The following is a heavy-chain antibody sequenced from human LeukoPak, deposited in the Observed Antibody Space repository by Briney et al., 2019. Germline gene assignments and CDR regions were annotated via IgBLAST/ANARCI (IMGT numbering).Heavy chain of an antibody. V-gene: IGHV1-18*01. CDR2: ISAYNGNT. CDR1: GYTFTSYG. D-gene: IGHD3-22*01. CDR3: ARSLEFYDSSGCGTYGMDV. J-gene: IGHJ6*02. Sequence: ASVKVSCKASGYTFTSYGISWVRQAPGQGLEWMGWISAYNGNTNYAQRLQGRVTMTTDTSTSTAYMELRSLRSDDTAVYYCARSLEFYDSSGCGTYGMDVWGQGTTVTVSS.